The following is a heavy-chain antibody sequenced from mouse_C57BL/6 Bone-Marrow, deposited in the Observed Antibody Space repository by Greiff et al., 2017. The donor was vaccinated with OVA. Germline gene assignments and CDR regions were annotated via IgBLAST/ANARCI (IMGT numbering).Heavy chain of an antibody. J-gene: IGHJ3*01. CDR1: GFTFTNYW. D-gene: IGHD2-3*01. Sequence: EVQLQESGGGLVQPGGSMTLSCVASGFTFTNYWMNWVRQSPEKGLVWVAQIRLKSDNYATHYAESVQGRFTISRDDSKSSVYLQMNNLRAEDTGIYYCTEGWLPGPFAYWGQGTLVTVSA. V-gene: IGHV6-3*01. CDR3: TEGWLPGPFAY. CDR2: IRLKSDNYAT.